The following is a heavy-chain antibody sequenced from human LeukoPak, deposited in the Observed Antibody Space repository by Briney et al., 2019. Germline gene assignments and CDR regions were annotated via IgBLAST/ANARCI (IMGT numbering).Heavy chain of an antibody. V-gene: IGHV3-11*01. J-gene: IGHJ4*02. CDR2: IGTRSNPI. Sequence: GGSLRLSCAASGFSFSDFYMSWIRQAPGMGLEWISYIGTRSNPIYYADSVKGRFTISRDDAKNSLYLQMNTLRDEDTAVYFCAREARGSGRDFDYWGQGILVTVSS. CDR1: GFSFSDFY. D-gene: IGHD1-26*01. CDR3: AREARGSGRDFDY.